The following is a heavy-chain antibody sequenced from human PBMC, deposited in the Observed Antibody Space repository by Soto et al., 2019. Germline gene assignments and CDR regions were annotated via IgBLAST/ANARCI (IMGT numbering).Heavy chain of an antibody. V-gene: IGHV1-69*02. CDR2: IIPILGIA. CDR3: ATQAAAGTSYYYGMDV. CDR1: GGTFSSYT. Sequence: QVQLVQSGAEVKKPGPSVKVSCKASGGTFSSYTISWVRQAPGQGLEWMGRIIPILGIANYAQKFQGRVTITADKSASTAYMELSSLRSEDTAVYYCATQAAAGTSYYYGMDVWGQGTTVTVSS. J-gene: IGHJ6*02. D-gene: IGHD6-13*01.